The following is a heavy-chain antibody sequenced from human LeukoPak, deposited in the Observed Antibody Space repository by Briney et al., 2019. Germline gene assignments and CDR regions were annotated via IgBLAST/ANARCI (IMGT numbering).Heavy chain of an antibody. V-gene: IGHV4-38-2*01. CDR1: GYSISSGYY. Sequence: PSETLSLTCAVSGYSISSGYYWGWIRQPPGKGLEWIGRIYTSGSTNYNPSLKSRVTMSVDTSKNQFSLKLSSVTAADTAVYYCARVGNYYDSSGYYYFDYWGQGTLVTVSS. J-gene: IGHJ4*02. CDR2: IYTSGST. D-gene: IGHD3-22*01. CDR3: ARVGNYYDSSGYYYFDY.